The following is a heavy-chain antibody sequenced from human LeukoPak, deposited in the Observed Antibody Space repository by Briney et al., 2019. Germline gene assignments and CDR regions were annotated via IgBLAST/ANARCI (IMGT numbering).Heavy chain of an antibody. D-gene: IGHD3/OR15-3a*01. J-gene: IGHJ4*02. Sequence: ETLSLTCAVYGGSFSGYYWSWIRQPPGKGLEWVSYISSSSTIYYADSVKGRFTISRDNAKNSLYLQMNSLRAEDTAVYYCAREGLSFDYWGQGTLVTVSS. V-gene: IGHV3-69-1*01. CDR1: GGSFSGYY. CDR2: ISSSSTI. CDR3: AREGLSFDY.